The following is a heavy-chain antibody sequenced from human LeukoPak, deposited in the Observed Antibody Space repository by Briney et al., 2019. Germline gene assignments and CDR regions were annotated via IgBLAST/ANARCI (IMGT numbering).Heavy chain of an antibody. D-gene: IGHD6-13*01. Sequence: SETLSLTCTVSGGSLSSSSYYWGWIRQPPGKGLEWIGSIYYSGSTYYNPSLKSRVTISVDTSKNQFSLKLSSVTAADTAVYYCARWVAAAGGFDYWGQGTLVTVSS. J-gene: IGHJ4*02. V-gene: IGHV4-39*07. CDR2: IYYSGST. CDR1: GGSLSSSSYY. CDR3: ARWVAAAGGFDY.